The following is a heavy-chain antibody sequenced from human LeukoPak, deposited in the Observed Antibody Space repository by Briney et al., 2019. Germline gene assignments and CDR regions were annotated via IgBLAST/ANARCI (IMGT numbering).Heavy chain of an antibody. D-gene: IGHD2-15*01. J-gene: IGHJ4*02. V-gene: IGHV3-23*01. CDR1: GFTFSSFA. CDR3: AKSRGSGTGSYFDY. CDR2: YSGSGGST. Sequence: GGSLRLSCAASGFTFSSFAMSWVRQAPGKGLEWVSSYSGSGGSTYYADSVKGRFTSSRDNSKNTLYLQMNSLRAEDTAVYYCAKSRGSGTGSYFDYWGQGTLVTVSS.